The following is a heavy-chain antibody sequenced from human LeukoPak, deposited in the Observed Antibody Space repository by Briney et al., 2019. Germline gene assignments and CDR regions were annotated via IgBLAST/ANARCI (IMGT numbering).Heavy chain of an antibody. CDR1: GGSFSGYY. D-gene: IGHD3-3*01. V-gene: IGHV4-34*01. J-gene: IGHJ4*02. CDR2: INHSGST. CDR3: ARGGRPTYYDFWSGYYTGRGFDY. Sequence: SETLSLTCAVYGGSFSGYYWSWIRQPPGKGLEWIGEINHSGSTNYNPSLKSRVTISVDTSKNQFSLKLSSVTAADTAVYYCARGGRPTYYDFWSGYYTGRGFDYWGQGTLVTVSS.